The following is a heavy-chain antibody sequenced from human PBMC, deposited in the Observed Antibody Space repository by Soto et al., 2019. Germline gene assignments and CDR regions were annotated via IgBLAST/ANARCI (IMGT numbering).Heavy chain of an antibody. Sequence: GASVKVSCKASGYTFTSYGISWVRQAPGQRLEWMGKINAGNGNTEYSQKFQGRVTITRDTSASTAYMELSSLRSEDTAVYYCASSFPVPAAMGYGGKGTLATVP. CDR2: INAGNGNT. J-gene: IGHJ4*02. V-gene: IGHV1-3*01. CDR1: GYTFTSYG. CDR3: ASSFPVPAAMGY. D-gene: IGHD2-2*01.